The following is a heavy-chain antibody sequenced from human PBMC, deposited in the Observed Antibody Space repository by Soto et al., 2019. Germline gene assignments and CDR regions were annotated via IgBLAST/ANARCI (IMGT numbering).Heavy chain of an antibody. CDR2: IYSGGST. J-gene: IGHJ3*02. Sequence: GGSLRLSCAASGFTVSSNYMSWVRQAPGKGLEWVSVIYSGGSTYYADSVKGRFTISRHNSKNTLYLQMNSLRAEDTAVCYCAVNYDILTGYDYFAFDIWGQGTMVTVSS. CDR3: AVNYDILTGYDYFAFDI. CDR1: GFTVSSNY. D-gene: IGHD3-9*01. V-gene: IGHV3-53*04.